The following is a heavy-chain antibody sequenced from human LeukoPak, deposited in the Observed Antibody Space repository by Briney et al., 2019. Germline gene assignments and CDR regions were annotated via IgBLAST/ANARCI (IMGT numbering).Heavy chain of an antibody. J-gene: IGHJ5*02. CDR1: GGTFSSYA. CDR2: IIPILGIA. V-gene: IGHV1-69*04. D-gene: IGHD1-26*01. Sequence: SVKVSCKASGGTFSSYAISWVRQAPGQGLEWMGRIIPILGIANYAQKFQGRVTITADKSTSTAYMELSSLRSEDTAVYYSARAPEREWELLGGFDPWGQGTLVTVSS. CDR3: ARAPEREWELLGGFDP.